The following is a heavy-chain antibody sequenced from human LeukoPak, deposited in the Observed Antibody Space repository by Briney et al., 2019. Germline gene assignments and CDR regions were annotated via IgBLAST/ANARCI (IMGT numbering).Heavy chain of an antibody. CDR2: ISYDGSNK. D-gene: IGHD6-13*01. V-gene: IGHV3-30*19. J-gene: IGHJ4*02. CDR3: AGCIAAAGTEPSPFDY. Sequence: GGSLRLSCAASGFTFSSYGMHWVRQAPGKGLEWVAVISYDGSNKYYADSVKGRFTISRDNSKNTLYLQMNSLRAEDTAVYYCAGCIAAAGTEPSPFDYWGQGTLVTVSS. CDR1: GFTFSSYG.